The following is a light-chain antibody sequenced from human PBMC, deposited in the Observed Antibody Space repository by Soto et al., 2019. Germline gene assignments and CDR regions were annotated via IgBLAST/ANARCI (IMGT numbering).Light chain of an antibody. CDR2: KAS. J-gene: IGKJ1*01. Sequence: IQMTQSPSTLSACVGDRVTITCRASQSISSWLAWYQQKPGKAPKLLIYKASSLESGVPSRFSGSGSGTEFTLTISSLQPDDFATYYCQQREAFGQGTKVDIK. CDR3: QQREA. V-gene: IGKV1-5*03. CDR1: QSISSW.